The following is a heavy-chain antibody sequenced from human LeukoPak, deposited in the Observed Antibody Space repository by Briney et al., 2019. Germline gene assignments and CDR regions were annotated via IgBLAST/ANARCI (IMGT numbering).Heavy chain of an antibody. D-gene: IGHD1-26*01. CDR3: ARYREVGATVDY. CDR1: GGSISSYY. CDR2: IYYSGST. Sequence: SETLSLTCTVSGGSISSYYWSWIRQPPGKGLEWIGYIYYSGSTNYNPSLKSRVTISVDMSKNQFSLRLSSVTAADTAVYYCARYREVGATVDYWGQGTLVTVSS. V-gene: IGHV4-59*08. J-gene: IGHJ4*02.